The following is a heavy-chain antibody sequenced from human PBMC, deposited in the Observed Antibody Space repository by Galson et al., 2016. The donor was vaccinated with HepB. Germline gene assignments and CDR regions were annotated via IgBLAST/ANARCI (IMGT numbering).Heavy chain of an antibody. CDR2: IYSAGSA. J-gene: IGHJ6*04. CDR1: GFTVNGNY. Sequence: SLRLSCAASGFTVNGNYMSWVRQAPGKGLEWVSIIYSAGSAYYADSVKGRFTISRDNSKNTVYLQMKSLRVEDTAVYYCATTGERYGMDVWGKGTTVTVSS. V-gene: IGHV3-53*01. CDR3: ATTGERYGMDV. D-gene: IGHD3-16*01.